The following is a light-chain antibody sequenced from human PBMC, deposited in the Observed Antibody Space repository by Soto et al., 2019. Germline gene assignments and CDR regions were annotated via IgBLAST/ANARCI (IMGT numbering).Light chain of an antibody. CDR2: DAA. CDR1: QDIGNF. CDR3: QQYERLPIT. Sequence: DIQMTQSPSSLSASVGDRVTITCQASQDIGNFLTWYQQKPGRAPVLLIYDAANLATGVPPRFSGSGSGRDFTLTISSLQPEDIAAYYCQQYERLPITFGQGTRLDI. J-gene: IGKJ5*01. V-gene: IGKV1-33*01.